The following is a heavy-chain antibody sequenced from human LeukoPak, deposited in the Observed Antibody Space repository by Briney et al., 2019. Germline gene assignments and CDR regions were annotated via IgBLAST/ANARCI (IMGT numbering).Heavy chain of an antibody. D-gene: IGHD4-23*01. J-gene: IGHJ4*02. Sequence: ASVKVSCKASGYTFTSYYMHWVRQAPGQGLEWMGIIKPSGGSTSYAQKLQGRVTMTTDTSTSTAYMELRSLRSDDTAVYYCARDLYGGTSATFDYWGQGTLVTVSS. CDR3: ARDLYGGTSATFDY. CDR2: IKPSGGST. V-gene: IGHV1-46*01. CDR1: GYTFTSYY.